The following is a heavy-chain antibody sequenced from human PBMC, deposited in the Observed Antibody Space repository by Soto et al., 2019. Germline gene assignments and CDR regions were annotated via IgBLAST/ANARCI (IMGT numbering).Heavy chain of an antibody. J-gene: IGHJ6*01. V-gene: IGHV3-30*18. D-gene: IGHD4-17*01. CDR1: GFTFSSYG. CDR2: ISYDGSNK. CDR3: AKDRGYGDRYYYGMDV. Sequence: QVQLVESGGGVVQPGRSLRLSCAASGFTFSSYGMHWVRQAPGKGLEWVAVISYDGSNKYYADSVKGRFTISRDNSKNTLYLQMNSLRAEDTAVYYCAKDRGYGDRYYYGMDVW.